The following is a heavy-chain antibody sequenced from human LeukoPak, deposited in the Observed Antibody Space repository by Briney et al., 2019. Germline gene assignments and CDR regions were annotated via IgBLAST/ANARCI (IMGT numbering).Heavy chain of an antibody. CDR3: ARDWWGTNYGLYLGYFDY. J-gene: IGHJ4*02. CDR1: GFTFSSYW. D-gene: IGHD3-16*01. CDR2: IKQDGSEQ. V-gene: IGHV3-7*01. Sequence: PGGSLRLSCAASGFTFSSYWMTWVRQAPGKGLEWVANIKQDGSEQYYVDSVKGRFTISRDNAKNSLYLQMNSLRDEDTAVYYCARDWWGTNYGLYLGYFDYWGQGTLVTVSS.